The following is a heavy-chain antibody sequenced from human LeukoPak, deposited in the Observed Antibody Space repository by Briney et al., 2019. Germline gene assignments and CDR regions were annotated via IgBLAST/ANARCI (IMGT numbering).Heavy chain of an antibody. J-gene: IGHJ4*02. CDR3: AKDLNGDGGSLYY. CDR1: GYTFVSYA. V-gene: IGHV3-23*01. CDR2: ISGGGETI. Sequence: GGCLRLSCAASGYTFVSYAMSWVRQAPGKGLEWVSAISGGGETIYYADSVKGRFAISRDNSKNTLYLQMNGLRAEDTAIYYCAKDLNGDGGSLYYWGQGTLVTVSS. D-gene: IGHD1-26*01.